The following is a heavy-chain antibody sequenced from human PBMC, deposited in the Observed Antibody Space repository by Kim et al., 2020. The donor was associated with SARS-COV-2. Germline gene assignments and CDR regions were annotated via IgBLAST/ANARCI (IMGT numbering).Heavy chain of an antibody. D-gene: IGHD6-19*01. CDR3: ARDRGISVRGASWGYYYG. Sequence: GGSLRLSCTVSGFTVSSNYMTWVRQAPGKGLEWVSVIYSGGSTYYADSVKGRFTISRDSSKNTLDLQMNSLRVEDTAVYFCARDRGISVRGASWGYYYG. V-gene: IGHV3-53*01. CDR2: IYSGGST. CDR1: GFTVSSNY. J-gene: IGHJ6*01.